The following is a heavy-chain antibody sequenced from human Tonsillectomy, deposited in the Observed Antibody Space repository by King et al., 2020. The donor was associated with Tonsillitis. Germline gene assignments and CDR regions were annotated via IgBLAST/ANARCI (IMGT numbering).Heavy chain of an antibody. V-gene: IGHV5-51*01. CDR3: ARKGFYYDSGTFYPLGFDY. J-gene: IGHJ4*01. CDR2: IYADDSDI. D-gene: IGHD3-22*01. Sequence: VQLVQSGAEVKKPGESLKISCKGSGYNFNNYWIGWVRQMPGKGLEWMGIIYADDSDIIYSPSFQGQVTISADKSISTAYLQWSSLKLSDTAIYYCARKGFYYDSGTFYPLGFDYWGYGTLVTVSS. CDR1: GYNFNNYW.